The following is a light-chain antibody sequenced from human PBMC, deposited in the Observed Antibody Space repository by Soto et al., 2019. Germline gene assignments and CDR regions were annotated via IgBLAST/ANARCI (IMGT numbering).Light chain of an antibody. CDR1: KLETKY. CDR3: QAWLSNTFV. J-gene: IGLJ1*01. CDR2: QNN. V-gene: IGLV3-1*01. Sequence: SYELTQPPSVSVSPGQTASITCSGDKLETKYTAWYQQKPGQSPVLVIYQNNKRPSGIPERFSAANSGNTATLTISGTQAMDEADYYCQAWLSNTFVFGTGTKLTVL.